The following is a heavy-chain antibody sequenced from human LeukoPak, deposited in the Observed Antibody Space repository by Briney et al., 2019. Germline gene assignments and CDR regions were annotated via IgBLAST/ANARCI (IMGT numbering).Heavy chain of an antibody. V-gene: IGHV3-21*01. CDR1: GFTFSSYS. Sequence: PGGSLRLSCAASGFTFSSYSMNWVRQAPGKGLEWVSSISSSSSYIYYADSVKGRFTISRDNAKNSLYLQMNSLRAEDTAVYYCVAGYCTNGVCSNFDYWGQGTLVTVSS. CDR3: VAGYCTNGVCSNFDY. D-gene: IGHD2-8*01. CDR2: ISSSSSYI. J-gene: IGHJ4*02.